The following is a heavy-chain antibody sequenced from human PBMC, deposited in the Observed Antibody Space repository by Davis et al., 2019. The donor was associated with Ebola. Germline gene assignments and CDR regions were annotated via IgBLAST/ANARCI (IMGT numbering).Heavy chain of an antibody. CDR1: ALNLGDAW. CDR3: VRDTSHQLPHWLYYFYGMDV. Sequence: HTGGSLRLSCTASALNLGDAWMGWVRQAPGKGLEWVARIKTDGSTTRCADSVKGRFTISRDNTKNTLYLQMNSLRGEDTAVYYCVRDTSHQLPHWLYYFYGMDVWGQGTTVTVSS. V-gene: IGHV3-74*01. J-gene: IGHJ6*02. CDR2: IKTDGSTT. D-gene: IGHD2-2*01.